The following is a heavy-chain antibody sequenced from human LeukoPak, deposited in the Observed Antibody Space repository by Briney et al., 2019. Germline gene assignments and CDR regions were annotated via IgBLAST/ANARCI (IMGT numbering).Heavy chain of an antibody. CDR2: IYYTGNT. CDR1: GTSMNNYW. CDR3: ATRPYYYDTSNPAYYYYMDV. D-gene: IGHD3-22*01. Sequence: SETLSLTCNVSGTSMNNYWWSWIRQPPGTGLEWIGNIYYTGNTNYNPSLKSRVSISVDTSKSQFSLTLRSVSAADTAVYYCATRPYYYDTSNPAYYYYMDVWGKGTTVTVSS. J-gene: IGHJ6*03. V-gene: IGHV4-59*08.